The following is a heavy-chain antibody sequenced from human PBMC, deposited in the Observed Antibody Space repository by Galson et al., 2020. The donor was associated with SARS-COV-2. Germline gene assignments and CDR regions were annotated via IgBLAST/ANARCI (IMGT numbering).Heavy chain of an antibody. J-gene: IGHJ6*02. CDR1: GGSISSYY. CDR2: IYYSGST. CDR3: AGFRFSFRHYYGLDV. V-gene: IGHV4-59*01. Sequence: ETSETLSLTCTVSGGSISSYYWSWIRQPPGKGLEWIGYIYYSGSTNYNPSLKRRVTISIDTSKNQFSLRLSSVTAADTAVYYCAGFRFSFRHYYGLDVWGQGTTVTVSS. D-gene: IGHD3-10*01.